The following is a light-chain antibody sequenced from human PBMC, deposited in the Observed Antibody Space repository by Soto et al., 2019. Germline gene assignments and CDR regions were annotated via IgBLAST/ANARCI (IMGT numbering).Light chain of an antibody. CDR2: DAS. J-gene: IGKJ5*01. V-gene: IGKV3D-20*01. CDR3: QQYGSSLP. Sequence: EFAVPHSPATISLSPGERATLSRRASQSVSSYLAWYQQKPGQAPRLLIYDASNRATGIPARFSGSGSGTDFTLTISRLEPEDFAVYYCQQYGSSLPFGQGGRLAIK. CDR1: QSVSSY.